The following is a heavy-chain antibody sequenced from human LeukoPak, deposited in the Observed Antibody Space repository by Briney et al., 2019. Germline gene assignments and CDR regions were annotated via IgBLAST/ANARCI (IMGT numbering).Heavy chain of an antibody. Sequence: GGSLRLSCAASGFTFSSYSMNWVRQAPGKGLEWVSSISSTSGCIYYADSVKGRFTISRDKSKNSLYLQMHSLRAEDTAVYYCGREGESGRKAFDYWGQGTLVTVSS. CDR2: ISSTSGCI. CDR1: GFTFSSYS. CDR3: GREGESGRKAFDY. D-gene: IGHD6-25*01. J-gene: IGHJ4*02. V-gene: IGHV3-21*01.